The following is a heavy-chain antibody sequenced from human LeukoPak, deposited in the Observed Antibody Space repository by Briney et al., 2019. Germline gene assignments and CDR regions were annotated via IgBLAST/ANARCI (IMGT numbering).Heavy chain of an antibody. CDR2: IKQDGSET. CDR3: ARWGSGNLFWIKDFDY. CDR1: GFSLNIYW. V-gene: IGHV3-7*01. D-gene: IGHD3-10*01. Sequence: QPGGSLRLSCAASGFSLNIYWMTWVRQAPGKGLEWVANIKQDGSETYYVDSVEGRFTISRDNAKSALYLQMNSLRTEDTAVYFCARWGSGNLFWIKDFDYWGLGTLVTVSS. J-gene: IGHJ4*02.